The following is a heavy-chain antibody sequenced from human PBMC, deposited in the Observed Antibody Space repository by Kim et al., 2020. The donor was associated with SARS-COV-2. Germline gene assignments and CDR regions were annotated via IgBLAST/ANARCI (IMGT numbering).Heavy chain of an antibody. CDR2: ISGSGGST. Sequence: GGSLRLSCAASGFTFSSYAMSWVRQAPGKGLEWVSAISGSGGSTYYADSVKGRFTTSRDNSKNTLYLQMNSLRAEDTAEYYCAKEVSGGSGGYLIPYNWFGPLGPGNPGHRLL. V-gene: IGHV3-23*01. CDR3: AKEVSGGSGGYLIPYNWFGP. J-gene: IGHJ5*02. CDR1: GFTFSSYA. D-gene: IGHD3-10*01.